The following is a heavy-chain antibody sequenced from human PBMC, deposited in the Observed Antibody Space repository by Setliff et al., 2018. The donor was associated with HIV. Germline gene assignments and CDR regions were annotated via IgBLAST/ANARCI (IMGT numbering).Heavy chain of an antibody. D-gene: IGHD6-19*01. CDR3: ARVIGYFSGWYLKY. CDR2: MNPNSGNT. Sequence: ASVKVSCKASGYTFTSYDINWVRQAPGQGLEWMGWMNPNSGNTGYARKFQGRITMTRNTSITTAYMELSSLGSEDTAVYYCARVIGYFSGWYLKYWGQGTPVTGSS. CDR1: GYTFTSYD. J-gene: IGHJ4*02. V-gene: IGHV1-8*02.